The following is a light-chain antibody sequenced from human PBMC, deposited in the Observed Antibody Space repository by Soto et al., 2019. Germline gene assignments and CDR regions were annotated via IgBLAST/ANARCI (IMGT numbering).Light chain of an antibody. CDR1: QSISSW. J-gene: IGKJ1*01. CDR3: QHYNRYSAA. CDR2: KAS. V-gene: IGKV1-5*03. Sequence: DIVMTQSPGTLSASVGDRVTITCRASQSISSWSAWYNQNPGKAPTPLIYKASTLTSGVPSRFSGRGYGTDFTLTISSLQTDHFATYYCQHYNRYSAAFGHGTK.